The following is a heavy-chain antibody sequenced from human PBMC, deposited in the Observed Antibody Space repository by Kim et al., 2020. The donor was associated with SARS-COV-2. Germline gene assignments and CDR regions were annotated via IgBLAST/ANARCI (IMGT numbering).Heavy chain of an antibody. CDR2: ISAYNGNT. CDR1: GYTFTSYG. J-gene: IGHJ5*02. D-gene: IGHD2-15*01. V-gene: IGHV1-18*04. Sequence: ASVKVSCKASGYTFTSYGISWVRQAPGQGLEWMGWISAYNGNTNYAQKLQGRVTMTTDTSTSTAYMELRSLRSDDTAVYYCARNPCSGGSCYPAERGWFDPGGQGTLVTVSS. CDR3: ARNPCSGGSCYPAERGWFDP.